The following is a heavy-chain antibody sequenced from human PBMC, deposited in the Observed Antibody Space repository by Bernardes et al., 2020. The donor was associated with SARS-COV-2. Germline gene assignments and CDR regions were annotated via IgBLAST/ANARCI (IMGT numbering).Heavy chain of an antibody. CDR3: SKNAKYSSSSMEV. V-gene: IGHV3-23*01. D-gene: IGHD6-6*01. Sequence: GGSLRLSCVASGFTFSKNAMTWVRQVPGKGLEWVSAISAIGGSIYYAESVKGRFTISRDNSKNTLYLEMTSLRAEDTAVYYCSKNAKYSSSSMEVWGQGTTVTVSS. J-gene: IGHJ6*02. CDR1: GFTFSKNA. CDR2: ISAIGGSI.